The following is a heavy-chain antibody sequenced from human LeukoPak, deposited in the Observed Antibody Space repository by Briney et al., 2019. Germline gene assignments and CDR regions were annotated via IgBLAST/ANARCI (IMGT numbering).Heavy chain of an antibody. J-gene: IGHJ4*02. CDR2: ISGSSVNT. CDR3: AKNAYCTNGGCSMYYFDY. Sequence: GGSLRLSCAASGFTFSSYAMSWVRQAPGKGLEWVSAISGSSVNTDYADPVKGRFTISRDNSKNTLYLQMNSLRAEDTAVYYCAKNAYCTNGGCSMYYFDYWGQGTLVTVSS. V-gene: IGHV3-23*01. D-gene: IGHD2-8*01. CDR1: GFTFSSYA.